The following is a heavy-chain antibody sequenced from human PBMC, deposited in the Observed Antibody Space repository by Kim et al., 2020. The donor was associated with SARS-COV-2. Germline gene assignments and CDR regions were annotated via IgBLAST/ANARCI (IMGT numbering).Heavy chain of an antibody. CDR1: GGSIINSYYY. V-gene: IGHV4-39*07. CDR3: ARLAAGSTHCLDL. CDR2: ISYSGGT. J-gene: IGHJ6*02. Sequence: SETLSLTCSVFGGSIINSYYYWGWVRQPPGKGLEWVGHISYSGGTYSNPSLQSRVTMSVDTSKSQFSLHLTSVTAADTAVYYCARLAAGSTHCLDLWGQG.